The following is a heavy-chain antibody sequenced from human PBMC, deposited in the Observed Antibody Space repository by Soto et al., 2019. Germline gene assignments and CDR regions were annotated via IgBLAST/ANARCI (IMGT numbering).Heavy chain of an antibody. J-gene: IGHJ4*02. D-gene: IGHD3-10*01. CDR3: ATCYGSGYRVFDY. Sequence: SVKVSCKASGDTFSFYTINWVRQAPGLGLEWMGRVNPILSMSNYAQKFQGRVTMTADKSTSTAYMELRSLRSEDTAFYYCATCYGSGYRVFDYWGQGALVTVSS. CDR1: GDTFSFYT. CDR2: VNPILSMS. V-gene: IGHV1-69*02.